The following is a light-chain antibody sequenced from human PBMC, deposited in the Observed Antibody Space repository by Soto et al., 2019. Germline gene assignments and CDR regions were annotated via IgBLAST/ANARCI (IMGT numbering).Light chain of an antibody. CDR1: QGISNY. V-gene: IGKV1-27*01. CDR2: AAS. CDR3: QKYNGAPRA. Sequence: DIQMTQSPSSLSASVGDRVTITCRASQGISNYLAWYQQKPGTVPNLLIYAASTLQSGVPSRFSGSGSGTDFTLPISSLQPEDVATYYCQKYNGAPRAFGQGTKVEIK. J-gene: IGKJ1*01.